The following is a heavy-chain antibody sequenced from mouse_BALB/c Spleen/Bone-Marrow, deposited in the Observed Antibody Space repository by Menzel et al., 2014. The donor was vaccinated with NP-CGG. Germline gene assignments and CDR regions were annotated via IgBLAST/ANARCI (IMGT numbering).Heavy chain of an antibody. D-gene: IGHD4-1*01. CDR1: GYAFTNYL. CDR2: INPGSGGT. CDR3: ARCLTGTSALDF. J-gene: IGHJ4*01. V-gene: IGHV1-54*01. Sequence: VQLQQSGAELVRPGTSVKVSCKASGYAFTNYLIEWVRQRPGQGLEWIGVINPGSGGTNYNEEFRGKATLTADKSSSTAYMQLSSLTSGDSAVYFCARCLTGTSALDFWGQGTSVTVSS.